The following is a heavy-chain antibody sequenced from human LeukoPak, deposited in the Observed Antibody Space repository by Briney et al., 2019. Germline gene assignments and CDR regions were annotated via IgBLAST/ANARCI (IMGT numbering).Heavy chain of an antibody. CDR3: ATKMGDY. CDR1: GFSFSNVW. J-gene: IGHJ4*02. Sequence: GGSLRLSCAASGFSFSNVWMIWVRQAPGKGLEWVANINEDGSEKYYVDSAEGRFTVSRDNAKNSLHLQMNSLRGEDTAVYYCATKMGDYWGQGTRVTVSS. V-gene: IGHV3-7*01. CDR2: INEDGSEK. D-gene: IGHD2-8*01.